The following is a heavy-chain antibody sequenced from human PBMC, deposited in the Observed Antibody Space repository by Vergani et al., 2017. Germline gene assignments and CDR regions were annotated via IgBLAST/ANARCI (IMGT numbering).Heavy chain of an antibody. D-gene: IGHD3-22*01. CDR3: AGGVTYYYDSSGQPEYYFDY. V-gene: IGHV1-69*01. Sequence: QVQLVQSGAEVKKPGSSVKVSCKASGGTFSSYAISWVRQAPGQGLEWMGGIIPIFGTANYAQKFQGRVTITADESTSTAYMELSSLRSEDTALYYCAGGVTYYYDSSGQPEYYFDYWGQGTLVTVSS. CDR1: GGTFSSYA. J-gene: IGHJ4*02. CDR2: IIPIFGTA.